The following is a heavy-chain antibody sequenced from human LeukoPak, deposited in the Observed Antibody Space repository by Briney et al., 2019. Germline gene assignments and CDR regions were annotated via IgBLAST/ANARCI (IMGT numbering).Heavy chain of an antibody. CDR3: ARDRGYQLLYRMSLYY. CDR2: IIPIFGTA. V-gene: IGHV1-69*05. J-gene: IGHJ4*02. CDR1: GGTFSSYA. Sequence: GSSVKVSCKASGGTFSSYAISWVRQAPGQGLEWMGGIIPIFGTANYAQKFQGRVTITTDESTSTAYMELSSLRSEDTAVYYCARDRGYQLLYRMSLYYWGQGTLVTVSS. D-gene: IGHD2-2*02.